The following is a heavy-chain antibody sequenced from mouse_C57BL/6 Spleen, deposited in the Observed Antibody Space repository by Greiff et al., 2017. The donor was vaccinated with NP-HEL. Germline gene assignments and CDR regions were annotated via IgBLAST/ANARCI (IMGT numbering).Heavy chain of an antibody. Sequence: QVQLQQSGAELVKPGASVKLSCKASGYTFTSYWMQWVKQRPGQGLEWIGEIDPSDSYTNYNQKFKGKATLTVDTSSSTAYMQLSSLTSEDSAVYYCARYGTTVVATNYWGQGTTLTVSS. CDR1: GYTFTSYW. J-gene: IGHJ2*01. D-gene: IGHD1-1*01. CDR2: IDPSDSYT. CDR3: ARYGTTVVATNY. V-gene: IGHV1-50*01.